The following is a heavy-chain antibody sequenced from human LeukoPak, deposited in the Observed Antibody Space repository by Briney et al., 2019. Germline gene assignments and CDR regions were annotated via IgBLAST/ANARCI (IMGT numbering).Heavy chain of an antibody. D-gene: IGHD3-16*02. CDR3: ARAYSSYPYYFDS. CDR2: IYYSGTT. CDR1: GGSISTFY. Sequence: PSETLSLTCTVSGGSISTFYWTWIRQPPGKGLEWIGSIYYSGTTNYNPSLKSRVTMSVDTSKNQFFLMVSSVAAADTAVYYCARAYSSYPYYFDSWGQGTLVTVSS. J-gene: IGHJ4*02. V-gene: IGHV4-59*01.